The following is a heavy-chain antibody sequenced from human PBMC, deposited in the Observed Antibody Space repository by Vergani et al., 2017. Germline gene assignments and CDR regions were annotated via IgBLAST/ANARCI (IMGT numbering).Heavy chain of an antibody. CDR3: AGGETRTDWFDP. V-gene: IGHV3-11*01. J-gene: IGHJ5*02. CDR1: GFSFSNAW. Sequence: VQLVESGGGLVKPGGSLRLSCAASGFSFSNAWMTWVRQGPGKGLEWVSYISNSGNTIEYADSVKGRFSISRDNAKSSLFLQMDSLRAEDTAVYYCAGGETRTDWFDPWGQGTLVTVSS. CDR2: ISNSGNTI. D-gene: IGHD3-16*01.